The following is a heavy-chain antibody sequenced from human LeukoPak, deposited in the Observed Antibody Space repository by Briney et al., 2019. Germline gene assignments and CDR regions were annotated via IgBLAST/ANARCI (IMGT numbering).Heavy chain of an antibody. V-gene: IGHV4-59*01. Sequence: PSETLSLTCSVSGGSINSYFWSWIRQPPGKGLEWIGYTYYSGSTNYNPSLESRVTISVDTSKNQFSLKLSSVTASDTAVYYCARLPYSSGWYVYWGQGILVTVSS. CDR3: ARLPYSSGWYVY. CDR1: GGSINSYF. D-gene: IGHD6-19*01. J-gene: IGHJ4*02. CDR2: TYYSGST.